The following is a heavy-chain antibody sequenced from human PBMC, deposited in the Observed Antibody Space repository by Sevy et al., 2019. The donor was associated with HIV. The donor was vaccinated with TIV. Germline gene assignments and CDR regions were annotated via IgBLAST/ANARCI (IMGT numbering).Heavy chain of an antibody. Sequence: GGSLRLSCAASGFTFSSYSMNWVCQAPGKGLEWVSSNSSSSSYIYYADSVKGRFTISRDNAKNSLYLQMNSLRAEDTAVYYCARCITSSSGYYGMDVWGQGTTVTVSS. CDR1: GFTFSSYS. D-gene: IGHD6-6*01. V-gene: IGHV3-21*01. CDR3: ARCITSSSGYYGMDV. J-gene: IGHJ6*02. CDR2: NSSSSSYI.